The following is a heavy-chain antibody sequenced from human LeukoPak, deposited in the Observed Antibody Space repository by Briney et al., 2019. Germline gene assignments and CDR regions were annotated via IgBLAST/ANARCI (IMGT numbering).Heavy chain of an antibody. D-gene: IGHD3-22*01. J-gene: IGHJ4*02. CDR2: ISYDGSKK. V-gene: IGHV3-30*03. CDR3: AGDSSGYPADY. CDR1: GFTFSSYG. Sequence: PGGSLRLSCAASGFTFSSYGMHWVRQAPGKGPEWVAVISYDGSKKYYADSVKGRFTISRDNSKNTLYLQMNSLRAEDTAVYYCAGDSSGYPADYWGQGTLVTVSS.